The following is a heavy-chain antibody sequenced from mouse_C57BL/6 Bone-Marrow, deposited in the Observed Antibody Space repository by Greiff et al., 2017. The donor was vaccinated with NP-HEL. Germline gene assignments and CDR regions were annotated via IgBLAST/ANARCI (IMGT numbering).Heavy chain of an antibody. Sequence: EVQLVESGGGLVQPGGSLSLSCAASGFTFTDYYMSWVRQTPGKALEWLGFISHYAHGYTSEYSASVKGRFTISRDNSQSIIYRQMNALRADDSATYNWSMSTYYEYADEPFYAMDDWGQGTSVTVSS. D-gene: IGHD2-4*01. CDR3: SMSTYYEYADEPFYAMDD. CDR2: ISHYAHGYTS. V-gene: IGHV7-3*01. J-gene: IGHJ4*01. CDR1: GFTFTDYY.